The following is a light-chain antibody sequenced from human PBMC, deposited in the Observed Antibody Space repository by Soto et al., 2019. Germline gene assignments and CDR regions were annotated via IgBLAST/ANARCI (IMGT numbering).Light chain of an antibody. CDR2: KAS. V-gene: IGKV1-5*03. J-gene: IGKJ1*01. CDR1: QSISSW. CDR3: QQYNSYSQT. Sequence: DMQLTQSHSTLSASVGDRVTLTCRASQSISSWSAWYQQKPGKAPKLLIYKASSLESGVPSRFSGSGSGTEFTLTISSLQPDDFATYYCQQYNSYSQTFGQGTKVDI.